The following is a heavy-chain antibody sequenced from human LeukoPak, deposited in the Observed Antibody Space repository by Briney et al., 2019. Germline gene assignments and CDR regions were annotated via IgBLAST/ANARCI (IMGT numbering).Heavy chain of an antibody. J-gene: IGHJ5*02. CDR3: ARDSGYSNYPNWFDP. CDR1: GFTFSSYG. CDR2: IWYDGSNK. Sequence: PGRSLRLSCAASGFTFSSYGMHWVRQAPGKGLEWVAVIWYDGSNKYYADSVKGRFTIYRDNSKNTLYLQMNRLRAEDTAVYYCARDSGYSNYPNWFDPGGQGTLVTVSS. V-gene: IGHV3-33*01. D-gene: IGHD4-11*01.